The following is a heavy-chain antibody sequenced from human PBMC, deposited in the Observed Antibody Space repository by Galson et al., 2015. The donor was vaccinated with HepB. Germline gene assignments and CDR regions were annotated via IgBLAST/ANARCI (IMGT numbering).Heavy chain of an antibody. CDR1: GGTFSSYA. CDR3: AREIGIPGTFDI. CDR2: IIPNFGTA. Sequence: SVKVSCKASGGTFSSYAISWVRQAPGQGLEWMGGIIPNFGTANYAQKFQGRVTITADESTSTAYVELSSLKSEDTAVYYCAREIGIPGTFDIWGQGTMVTVSS. D-gene: IGHD1-14*01. J-gene: IGHJ3*02. V-gene: IGHV1-69*13.